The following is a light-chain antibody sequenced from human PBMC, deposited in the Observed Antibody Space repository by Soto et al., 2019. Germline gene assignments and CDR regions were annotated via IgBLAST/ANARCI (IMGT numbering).Light chain of an antibody. V-gene: IGLV2-14*01. CDR3: SSYSTSSTPSYV. J-gene: IGLJ1*01. Sequence: QSVLTQPASVSGSPGQSITISCTGTSSDVGGYNFVSWYQQHPGTAPKLMIYDVTNRPSGDSTRFSGSKSGYTASLTISVLQAEDEADYYCSSYSTSSTPSYVFGTGTKVTVL. CDR1: SSDVGGYNF. CDR2: DVT.